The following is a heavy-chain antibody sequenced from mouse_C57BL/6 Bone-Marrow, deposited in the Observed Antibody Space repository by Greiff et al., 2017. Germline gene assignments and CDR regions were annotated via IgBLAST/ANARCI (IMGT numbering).Heavy chain of an antibody. CDR2: IYPGGGYT. J-gene: IGHJ2*01. V-gene: IGHV1-63*01. Sequence: QVQLQQSGAELVRPGTSVKMSCKASGYTFTNYWIGWAKQRPGHGLEWIGDIYPGGGYTNYNEKFKGKATLTADKSSSTAYMQFSSLTSEDSAIYYCAKERRYFYYYDYWGQGTTLTVSS. CDR3: AKERRYFYYYDY. CDR1: GYTFTNYW.